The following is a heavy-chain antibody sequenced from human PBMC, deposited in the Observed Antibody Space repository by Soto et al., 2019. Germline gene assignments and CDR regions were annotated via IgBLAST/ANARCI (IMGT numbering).Heavy chain of an antibody. CDR2: ISYDGSNK. CDR3: ARDRSRPFYGLDV. D-gene: IGHD6-13*01. Sequence: PGGSLRLSCAASGFTFSSYGMHWVRQAPGKGLEWVAVISYDGSNKYYADSVKGRFTISRDNSKNTLYLQMNSLRAEDTAVYYCARDRSRPFYGLDVWGQGTTVTVSS. J-gene: IGHJ6*02. CDR1: GFTFSSYG. V-gene: IGHV3-30*03.